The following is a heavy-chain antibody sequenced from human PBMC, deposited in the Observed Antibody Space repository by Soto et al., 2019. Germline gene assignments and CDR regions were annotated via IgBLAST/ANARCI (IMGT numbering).Heavy chain of an antibody. CDR3: ARQGYRDWNLSFVVFDY. CDR1: GGSISSSSYY. V-gene: IGHV4-39*01. Sequence: QLQLQESGPGLVKPSETLSLTCTVSGGSISSSSYYWGWIRQPPGKGLEWIGSIYYSGSTYYNPSLEKRVTISIDTSKNQFSLKLSSVTAADTAVYYCARQGYRDWNLSFVVFDYWGQGTLVTVSS. CDR2: IYYSGST. D-gene: IGHD1-7*01. J-gene: IGHJ4*02.